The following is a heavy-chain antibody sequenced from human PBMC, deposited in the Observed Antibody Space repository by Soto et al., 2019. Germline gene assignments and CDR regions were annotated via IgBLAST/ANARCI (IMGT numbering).Heavy chain of an antibody. J-gene: IGHJ6*03. CDR2: IYYSGST. D-gene: IGHD3-3*01. Sequence: PSETLSLTCTVSGGSISSYYWSWIRQPPGTGLEWIGYIYYSGSTNYNPSLKSRVTISVDTPKNQFSLKLSSVTAADTAVYYCGRDYDFWSGPQPGCMDVWGKGTTVTVS. CDR1: GGSISSYY. V-gene: IGHV4-59*13. CDR3: GRDYDFWSGPQPGCMDV.